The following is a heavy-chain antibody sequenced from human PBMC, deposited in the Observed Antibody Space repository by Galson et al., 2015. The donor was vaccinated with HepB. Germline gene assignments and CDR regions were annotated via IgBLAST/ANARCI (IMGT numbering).Heavy chain of an antibody. J-gene: IGHJ3*02. V-gene: IGHV3-23*01. CDR2: ISGSGGST. CDR1: GFTFSSYA. Sequence: SLRLSCAASGFTFSSYAMSWVRQAPGKGLEWVSAISGSGGSTYYADSVKGRFTISRDNSKNTLYLQMNSLRAEDTAVYYCAKEYGDYVLGGDAFDIWGQGTMVTVSS. D-gene: IGHD4-17*01. CDR3: AKEYGDYVLGGDAFDI.